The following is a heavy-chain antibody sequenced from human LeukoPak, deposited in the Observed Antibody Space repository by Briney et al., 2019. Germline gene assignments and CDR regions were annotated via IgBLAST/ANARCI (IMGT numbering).Heavy chain of an antibody. J-gene: IGHJ6*02. D-gene: IGHD2-2*01. V-gene: IGHV3-33*01. Sequence: GRSLRLSCAASGFTFSSYGMHWVRQAPGKGLEWVAVIWYDGSNKYYADSVKGRFTISRDNSKNTLYLQMNSLRAEDTAVYYCARDLGGYCSRPSCPHGMDVWGRGTTVTVSS. CDR1: GFTFSSYG. CDR2: IWYDGSNK. CDR3: ARDLGGYCSRPSCPHGMDV.